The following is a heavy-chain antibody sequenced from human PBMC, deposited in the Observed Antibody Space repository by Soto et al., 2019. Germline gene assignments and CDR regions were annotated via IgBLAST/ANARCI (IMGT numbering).Heavy chain of an antibody. CDR2: FDPEDGET. V-gene: IGHV1-24*01. J-gene: IGHJ6*02. CDR3: ATAAGYGSGSYYHYGMDV. D-gene: IGHD3-10*01. CDR1: GYTLTELS. Sequence: ASVKVSCKVSGYTLTELSMHWVRQAPGKGLEWMGGFDPEDGETIYAQKFQGRVTMTEDTSTDTAYMELSSLRSEDTAVYYCATAAGYGSGSYYHYGMDVWGQGTTVTVSS.